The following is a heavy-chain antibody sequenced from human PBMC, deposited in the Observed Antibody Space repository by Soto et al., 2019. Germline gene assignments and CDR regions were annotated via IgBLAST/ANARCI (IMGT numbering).Heavy chain of an antibody. D-gene: IGHD3-3*01. V-gene: IGHV1-3*01. CDR1: GYSFKNYA. J-gene: IGHJ4*02. Sequence: GASVKVSCKATGYSFKNYAVHWVRQAPGQRLEWMGFTNEGSGNTRFSQKFQGRISITRDTSASTVYLDLSSPTSEDTAIYYCARDDRSVSGVVTLDHWGPGTLVTVSS. CDR2: TNEGSGNT. CDR3: ARDDRSVSGVVTLDH.